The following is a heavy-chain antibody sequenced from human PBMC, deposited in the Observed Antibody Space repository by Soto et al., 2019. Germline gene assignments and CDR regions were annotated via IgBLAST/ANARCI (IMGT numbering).Heavy chain of an antibody. CDR1: GYTFTSYA. J-gene: IGHJ5*02. CDR2: INAGNGNT. CDR3: ARGYGRYSSGWYTWFDP. V-gene: IGHV1-3*01. Sequence: QVQLVQSGAEVKKPGASVKVSCKASGYTFTSYAMHWVRQAPGQRLEWMGWINAGNGNTKYSQKFQGRVTITRDTSASTAYMELSSLRSEDTAVYYCARGYGRYSSGWYTWFDPWGQGTLVTVSS. D-gene: IGHD6-19*01.